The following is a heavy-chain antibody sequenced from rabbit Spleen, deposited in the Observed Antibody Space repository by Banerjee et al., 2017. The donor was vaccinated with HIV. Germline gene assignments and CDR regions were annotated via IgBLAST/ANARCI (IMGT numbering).Heavy chain of an antibody. Sequence: QEQLVESGGGLVKPGASLTLTCKASGFSFNSGYDMCWVRQAPGKGLEWVACVYAGGDNTYSATWAKGRFTISKTSSTTVTLQMTSLTAADTATYFCARDAGTSFSTYGMDLWGPGTLVTVS. J-gene: IGHJ6*01. CDR1: GFSFNSGYD. CDR3: ARDAGTSFSTYGMDL. V-gene: IGHV1S45*01. CDR2: VYAGGDNT. D-gene: IGHD8-1*01.